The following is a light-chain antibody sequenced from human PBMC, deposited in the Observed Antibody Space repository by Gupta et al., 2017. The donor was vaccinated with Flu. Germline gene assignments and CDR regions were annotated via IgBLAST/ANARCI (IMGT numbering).Light chain of an antibody. Sequence: QLGLTQSPSASASLGASVKLTCTLTSGYSTYVIAWHQQQPEKGPRFLMTLNSDGSHTKGAGIPDRFSGSCSGAERYLTISSLQSEDEADYYCQTWGNGIILFGTGTKVTVL. CDR1: SGYSTYV. V-gene: IGLV4-69*01. J-gene: IGLJ1*01. CDR3: QTWGNGIIL. CDR2: LNSDGSH.